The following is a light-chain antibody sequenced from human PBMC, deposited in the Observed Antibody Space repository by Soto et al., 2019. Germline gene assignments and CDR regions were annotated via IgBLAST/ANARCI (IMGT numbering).Light chain of an antibody. J-gene: IGLJ3*02. CDR3: SSYTSSSTPPGV. CDR2: DVS. CDR1: SSDVGGYNY. V-gene: IGLV2-14*01. Sequence: HSALTQPASVSGSPGQSITISCTGTSSDVGGYNYVSWYQQHPGKAPKLMIYDVSNRPSGVSNRFSGSKSGNTASLTISGLQAEDEADYYCSSYTSSSTPPGVFGGGTKLTVL.